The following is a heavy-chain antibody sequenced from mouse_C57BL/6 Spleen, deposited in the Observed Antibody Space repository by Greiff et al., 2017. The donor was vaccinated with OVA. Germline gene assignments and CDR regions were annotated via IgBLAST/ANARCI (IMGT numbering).Heavy chain of an antibody. CDR1: GYTFTSYW. Sequence: QVQLQQSGAELVKPGASVKMSCKASGYTFTSYWITWVKQRPGQGLEWIGDIYPGSGSTNYNEKFKSKATLTVDTSSSTAYMQLSSLTSEDSAVYYCAREPNTAQATDDWGQGTTLTVSS. CDR2: IYPGSGST. D-gene: IGHD3-2*02. J-gene: IGHJ2*01. CDR3: AREPNTAQATDD. V-gene: IGHV1-55*01.